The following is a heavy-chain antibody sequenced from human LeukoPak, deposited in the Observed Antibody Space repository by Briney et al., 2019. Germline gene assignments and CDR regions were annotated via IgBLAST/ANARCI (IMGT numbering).Heavy chain of an antibody. CDR1: EYTFTGYY. Sequence: ASVKVSCKASEYTFTGYYMHWVRQAPGQGLEWMGWINPNTGDTNYAQKFQGRVTMTRDTSIITAYMELSRLRSDDTAVYYCARRRCSGSSCQSYYFDFRGQGTLVTVSS. J-gene: IGHJ4*02. CDR2: INPNTGDT. CDR3: ARRRCSGSSCQSYYFDF. V-gene: IGHV1-2*02. D-gene: IGHD2-15*01.